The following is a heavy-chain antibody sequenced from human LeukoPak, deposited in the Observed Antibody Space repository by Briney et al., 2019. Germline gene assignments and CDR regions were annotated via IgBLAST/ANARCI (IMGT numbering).Heavy chain of an antibody. CDR2: IYYSGST. Sequence: SETLSLTCTVSGGSISSYYWSWIRQPPGKGLEWIGYIYYSGSTNYNPSLKSRVTISVDTSKNQFSLKLSSATAADTAVYYCARPSPYYYDSSGYYSGYAFDIWGQGTMVTVSS. D-gene: IGHD3-22*01. CDR3: ARPSPYYYDSSGYYSGYAFDI. V-gene: IGHV4-59*08. CDR1: GGSISSYY. J-gene: IGHJ3*02.